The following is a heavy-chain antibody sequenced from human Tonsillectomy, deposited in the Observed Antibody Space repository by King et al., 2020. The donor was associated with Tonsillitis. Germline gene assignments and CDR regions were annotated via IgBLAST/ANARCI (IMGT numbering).Heavy chain of an antibody. V-gene: IGHV4-38-2*01. CDR2: IYLSGST. J-gene: IGHJ4*02. Sequence: QLQESGPGLVKPSETLSLTCGVSGYSVSSGYYWGWIRQPPGKGLEWIGSIYLSGSTYYNPSLKSRITISVDTSKNQFSLKLSSVTAADTAVYYCAQSGLYSGYDLGKYYFDYWGQGTLVTVSS. CDR1: GYSVSSGYY. CDR3: AQSGLYSGYDLGKYYFDY. D-gene: IGHD5-12*01.